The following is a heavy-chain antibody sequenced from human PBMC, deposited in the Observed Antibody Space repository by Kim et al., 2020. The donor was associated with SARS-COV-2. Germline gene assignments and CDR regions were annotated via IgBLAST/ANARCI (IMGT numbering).Heavy chain of an antibody. D-gene: IGHD2-21*02. V-gene: IGHV4-4*07. J-gene: IGHJ4*02. CDR1: CGSISSYY. CDR2: IYTSGIT. CDR3: ARDSEYCGGDCYSEEGSVTDY. Sequence: SETLSLTCTVSCGSISSYYWSWIRQPAGKGLEWIGRIYTSGITNYNPSLKSRVTMSVDTSKNQFSLKLSSVTAADTAVYYCARDSEYCGGDCYSEEGSVTDYWGQGTLVTVSS.